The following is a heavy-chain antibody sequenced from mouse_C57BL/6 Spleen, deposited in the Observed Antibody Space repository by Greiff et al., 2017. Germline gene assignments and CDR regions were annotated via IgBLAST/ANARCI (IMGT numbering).Heavy chain of an antibody. J-gene: IGHJ2*01. Sequence: QVQLQQPGAELVRPGASVKLSCKASGYTFTSYWMHWVKQRPGQGLEWIGVIDPSDSYTNYNQKFKGKATLTVDTSSSTAYMQLSSLTSWDSAVYYCARRDLLRTPLDYWGQGTTLTVSS. CDR3: ARRDLLRTPLDY. CDR1: GYTFTSYW. CDR2: IDPSDSYT. V-gene: IGHV1-59*01. D-gene: IGHD1-1*01.